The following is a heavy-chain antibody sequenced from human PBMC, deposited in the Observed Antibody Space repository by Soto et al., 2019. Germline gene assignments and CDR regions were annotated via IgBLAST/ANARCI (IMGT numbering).Heavy chain of an antibody. CDR1: GGSFSGYY. D-gene: IGHD5-12*01. J-gene: IGHJ3*02. V-gene: IGHV4-34*01. CDR2: INHSGST. Sequence: TSETLSLTCAVYGGSFSGYYWSWIRQPPGKGLEWIGEINHSGSTNYNPSLKSRVTISVDTSKNQFSLKLNSVTAADTAVFYCARGRVATPKGAAFDIWGQGTMVTVSS. CDR3: ARGRVATPKGAAFDI.